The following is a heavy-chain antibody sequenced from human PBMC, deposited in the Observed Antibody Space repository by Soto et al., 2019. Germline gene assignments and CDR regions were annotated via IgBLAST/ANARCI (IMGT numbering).Heavy chain of an antibody. D-gene: IGHD3-9*01. CDR1: GYTLTELS. Sequence: GASVKVSCKVSGYTLTELSMHWVRQAPGKGLEWMGWINPNSGGTNYAQKFQGWVTMTRDTSIGTAYMELSRLRSDDTAVYYCARVGNDILTGPHPSNWFDPWGQGTLVTVSS. CDR3: ARVGNDILTGPHPSNWFDP. CDR2: INPNSGGT. V-gene: IGHV1-2*04. J-gene: IGHJ5*02.